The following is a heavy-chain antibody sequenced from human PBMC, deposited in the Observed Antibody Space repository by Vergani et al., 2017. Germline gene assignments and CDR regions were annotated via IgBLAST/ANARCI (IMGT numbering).Heavy chain of an antibody. CDR1: GGSISSGSYY. V-gene: IGHV4-61*02. CDR3: AGDTVTTNYYYYMDV. Sequence: QVQLQESGPGLVKPSQTLSLTCTVSGGSISSGSYYWSWIRQPAGKGLEWIGRIYTSGSTNYNPSLKSRGTMSVDTSKNQFSLKLSSVTAADTAVYYCAGDTVTTNYYYYMDVWGKGTTVTVSS. J-gene: IGHJ6*03. CDR2: IYTSGST. D-gene: IGHD4-17*01.